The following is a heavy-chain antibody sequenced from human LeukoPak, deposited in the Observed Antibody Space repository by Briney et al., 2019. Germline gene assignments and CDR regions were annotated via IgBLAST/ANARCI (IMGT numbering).Heavy chain of an antibody. Sequence: SETLSLTCTVSGGSISSYYWSWIRQPAGKGLEWIGRICTSGRTNYNPSLKSRVTMSVDTSKNQFSLKLSSVTAADTAVYYCARDGYSYGSFDYWGQGTLVTVSS. CDR1: GGSISSYY. J-gene: IGHJ4*02. D-gene: IGHD5-18*01. CDR2: ICTSGRT. CDR3: ARDGYSYGSFDY. V-gene: IGHV4-4*07.